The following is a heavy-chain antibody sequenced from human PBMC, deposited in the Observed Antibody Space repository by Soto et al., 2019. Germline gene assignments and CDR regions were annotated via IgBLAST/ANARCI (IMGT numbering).Heavy chain of an antibody. V-gene: IGHV1-18*01. D-gene: IGHD1-1*01. CDR3: ARSPDSLYNWSDVGVFTWFDP. J-gene: IGHJ5*02. Sequence: QVQLVQSGAEVKKPGASVKVSCKASGYTFTNYHISWVRQAPGQRLEWMGWISGYNGNTKYAQKLQGRVTMNTDTSTTTAYMELRSLRSDDTAVYYCARSPDSLYNWSDVGVFTWFDPWGQGTLVTVSS. CDR1: GYTFTNYH. CDR2: ISGYNGNT.